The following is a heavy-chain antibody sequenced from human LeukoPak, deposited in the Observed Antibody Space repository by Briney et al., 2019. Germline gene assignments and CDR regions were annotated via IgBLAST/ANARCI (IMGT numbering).Heavy chain of an antibody. CDR2: ISYSGRP. J-gene: IGHJ4*02. D-gene: IGHD2-21*02. Sequence: SGTLSLTCTVSGDSISSSNYYWGWIRQPPGKGLEWIGSISYSGRPYYNPSLKSRVTISADTSKDQLSLKLSSVTAADTAVYYCARDSEPYCGGDCYLDYWGQGTLVTVSS. CDR1: GDSISSSNYY. CDR3: ARDSEPYCGGDCYLDY. V-gene: IGHV4-39*02.